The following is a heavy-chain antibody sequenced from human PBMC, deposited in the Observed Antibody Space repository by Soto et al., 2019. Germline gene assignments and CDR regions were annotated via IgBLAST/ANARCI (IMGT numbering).Heavy chain of an antibody. V-gene: IGHV3-30-3*01. D-gene: IGHD6-13*01. CDR3: ARTGIAAAGPYYYYYYGMDV. J-gene: IGHJ6*02. CDR2: ISYDGSNK. CDR1: GFTFSSYA. Sequence: QVQLVESGGGVVQPGRSLRLSCAASGFTFSSYAMHWVRQAPGKGLEWVAVISYDGSNKYYADSVKGRFTISRDNSKNTLYLQMNSLRAEDTAVYYCARTGIAAAGPYYYYYYGMDVWGQETTVTVSS.